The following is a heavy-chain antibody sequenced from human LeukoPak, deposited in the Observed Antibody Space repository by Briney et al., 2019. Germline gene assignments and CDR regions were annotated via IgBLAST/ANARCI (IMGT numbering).Heavy chain of an antibody. CDR1: GGSISSYY. J-gene: IGHJ4*02. V-gene: IGHV4-59*08. Sequence: SETLSLTCTVSGGSISSYYWSWIRQPPGKGLEWIGYIYYSGSTNYNPSLKSRVTISVDTSKNQFSLKLSSVTAADTAVYYCARLDYSSSWYSSPFDYWGQGTLVTVSS. CDR2: IYYSGST. D-gene: IGHD6-13*01. CDR3: ARLDYSSSWYSSPFDY.